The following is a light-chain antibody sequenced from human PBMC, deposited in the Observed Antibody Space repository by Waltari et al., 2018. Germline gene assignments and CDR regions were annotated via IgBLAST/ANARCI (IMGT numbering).Light chain of an antibody. CDR1: SSDIGGYDF. CDR2: DVN. CDR3: CSYAGADTSVV. J-gene: IGLJ2*01. V-gene: IGLV2-11*01. Sequence: QSALTQPRSVSGSPGQSVTISCTGTSSDIGGYDFVSWYQQYPGNAPKLMIYDVNKRPPGVPDRFSGSKSGNTASLTISGLLNEDEADYYCCSYAGADTSVVFGGGTTLTVL.